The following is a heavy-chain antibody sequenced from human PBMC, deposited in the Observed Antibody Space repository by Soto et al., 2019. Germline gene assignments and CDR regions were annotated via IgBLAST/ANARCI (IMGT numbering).Heavy chain of an antibody. V-gene: IGHV3-30*18. CDR3: AKSTLVLGRYYYYGMDV. Sequence: PGGSLRLSCAASGFTFSSYGMHRVRQAPGKGLEWVAVISYDGSNKYYADSVKGRFTISRDNSKNTLYLQMNSLRAEDAAVYYSAKSTLVLGRYYYYGMDVWGQGTTVTVSS. D-gene: IGHD7-27*01. J-gene: IGHJ6*02. CDR1: GFTFSSYG. CDR2: ISYDGSNK.